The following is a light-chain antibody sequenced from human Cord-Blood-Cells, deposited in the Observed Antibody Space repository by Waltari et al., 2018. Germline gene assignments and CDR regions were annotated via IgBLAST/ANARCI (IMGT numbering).Light chain of an antibody. CDR2: GAS. V-gene: IGKV3-20*01. CDR1: QSVSSSY. Sequence: EIVLTQSPGTLSLSPGERATLPCRASQSVSSSYLAWDQQKPGQAPRLLIYGASSRATCIPDRFSGSGSGTDFTLTISRLEPEDFAVYYCQQYGSSPLTFGGGTKVEIK. CDR3: QQYGSSPLT. J-gene: IGKJ4*01.